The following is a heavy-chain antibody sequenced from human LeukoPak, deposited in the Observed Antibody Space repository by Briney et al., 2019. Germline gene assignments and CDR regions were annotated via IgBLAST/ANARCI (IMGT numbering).Heavy chain of an antibody. J-gene: IGHJ4*02. V-gene: IGHV3-23*01. D-gene: IGHD1-1*01. CDR3: TREAGTTPFDY. Sequence: GGSLRLSCAASGFTFSSYAMSWVRQAPGKGLEWVSAISGSGLSTYYADSVKGRFTISRDNSKNTVCLQMNSLRVEDTAVYYCTREAGTTPFDYWGQGTLVTVSS. CDR2: ISGSGLST. CDR1: GFTFSSYA.